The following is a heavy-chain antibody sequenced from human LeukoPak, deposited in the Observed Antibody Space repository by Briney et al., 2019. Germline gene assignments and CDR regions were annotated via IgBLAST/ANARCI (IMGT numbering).Heavy chain of an antibody. CDR3: AKSRGSGTYYKGNDY. V-gene: IGHV3-30*04. CDR1: GFTFSSYA. CDR2: ISYDGSNK. Sequence: QAGGSLRLSCAASGFTFSSYAMHWVRQAPGKGLEWVAVISYDGSNKYYADSVKGRFTISRDNSKSTLYLQMNSLEAEDTAVYYCAKSRGSGTYYKGNDYWGQGTLVTVSS. D-gene: IGHD3-10*01. J-gene: IGHJ4*02.